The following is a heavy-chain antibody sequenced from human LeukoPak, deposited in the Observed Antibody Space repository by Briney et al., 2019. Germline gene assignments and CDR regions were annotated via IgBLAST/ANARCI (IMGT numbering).Heavy chain of an antibody. CDR1: GGSISSSSYY. CDR3: ARHRILLDLPMGSFNNWFDP. D-gene: IGHD1-7*01. Sequence: SETLSLTCTVSGGSISSSSYYWGWIRQPPGKGLEWIGSIYYSGSTYYNPSLKSRVTISVDTSKNQFSLKLSSVTAADTAVYYCARHRILLDLPMGSFNNWFDPWGQGTLVTVSS. V-gene: IGHV4-39*01. J-gene: IGHJ5*02. CDR2: IYYSGST.